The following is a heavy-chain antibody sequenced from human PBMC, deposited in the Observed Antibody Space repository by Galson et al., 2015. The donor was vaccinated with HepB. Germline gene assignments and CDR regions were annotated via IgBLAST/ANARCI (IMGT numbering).Heavy chain of an antibody. CDR3: VRERDYHESGIYYDAYDI. J-gene: IGHJ3*02. V-gene: IGHV3-30-3*01. CDR2: ISSGGNNK. D-gene: IGHD3-22*01. CDR1: GFAFSRFA. Sequence: SLRLSCAASGFAFSRFAMHWVRQAPGKGLEWVAVISSGGNNKDYIDSVKGRYTVSRDNSKNTLQLEMNSLRAEDTAVYFCVRERDYHESGIYYDAYDIWGRGTVVTVSS.